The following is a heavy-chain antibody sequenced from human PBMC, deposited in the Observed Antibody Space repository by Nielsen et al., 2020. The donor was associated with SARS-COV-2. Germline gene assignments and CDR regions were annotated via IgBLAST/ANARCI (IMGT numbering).Heavy chain of an antibody. Sequence: ASVKVSCKASGYTFTSYGISWVRQAPGQGLEWMGRINPNSGGTNYAQKLQGRVTMTTDTSTSTAYMELRSLRSDDTAVYYCARDQGELSFDYWGQGTLVTVSS. D-gene: IGHD1-26*01. CDR2: INPNSGGT. CDR1: GYTFTSYG. J-gene: IGHJ4*02. CDR3: ARDQGELSFDY. V-gene: IGHV1-18*01.